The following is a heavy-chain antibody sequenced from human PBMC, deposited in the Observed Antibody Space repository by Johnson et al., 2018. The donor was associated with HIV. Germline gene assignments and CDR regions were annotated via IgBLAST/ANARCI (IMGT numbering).Heavy chain of an antibody. CDR1: GFTFSDYY. Sequence: QVQLVESGGGLVKPGGSLRLSCAASGFTFSDYYMSWIRQAPGKGLEWVAVISYDGSNKYYADSVKGRFTISRDNSKNTLYLQMNSLRAEDTAVYYCARERSLNEYSSSWDAFDIWGQGTMVTVSS. D-gene: IGHD6-6*01. CDR3: ARERSLNEYSSSWDAFDI. J-gene: IGHJ3*02. CDR2: ISYDGSNK. V-gene: IGHV3-30-3*01.